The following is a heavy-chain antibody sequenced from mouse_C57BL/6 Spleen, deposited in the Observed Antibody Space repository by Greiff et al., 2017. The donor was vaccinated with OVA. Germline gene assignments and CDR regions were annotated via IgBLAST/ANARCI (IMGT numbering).Heavy chain of an antibody. CDR3: ARREYSNYYAMDY. J-gene: IGHJ4*01. CDR2: IYPGGGYT. CDR1: GYTFTNYW. Sequence: VQLQQSGAELVRPGTSVKMSCKASGYTFTNYWIGWAKQRPGHGLEWIGDIYPGGGYTNYNEKFKGKATLTADKSSSTAYMQFSSLTSKDSAIYYCARREYSNYYAMDYWGQGTSVTVSS. D-gene: IGHD2-5*01. V-gene: IGHV1-63*01.